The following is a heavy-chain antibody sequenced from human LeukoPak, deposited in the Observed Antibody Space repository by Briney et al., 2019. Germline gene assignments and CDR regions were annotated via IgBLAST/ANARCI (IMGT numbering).Heavy chain of an antibody. V-gene: IGHV5-51*01. CDR3: ARLGYCSRGTCYAFDY. CDR1: GYTFTCYW. Sequence: GESLKISCKGSGYTFTCYWIGWVRQMPGKGLEWMGIIYPGDSDTRYTPSFQGQVTMSADKSINTAYLQWSRLKASDTAVYYCARLGYCSRGTCYAFDYWGQGTPVTVSS. J-gene: IGHJ4*02. CDR2: IYPGDSDT. D-gene: IGHD2-2*01.